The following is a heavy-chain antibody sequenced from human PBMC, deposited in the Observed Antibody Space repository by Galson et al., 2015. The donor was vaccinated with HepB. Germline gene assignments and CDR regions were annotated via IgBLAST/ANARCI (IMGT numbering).Heavy chain of an antibody. CDR2: INTNTGNP. V-gene: IGHV7-4-1*02. CDR1: GYIFNTYA. CDR3: ARERGNRRVWFGP. D-gene: IGHD2/OR15-2a*01. Sequence: SVKVSCKASGYIFNTYAINWVRQAPGQGLEWMGWINTNTGNPTYAQGFTGRFVFSVDTSVSTAYLQISSLKPEDTAVYFCARERGNRRVWFGPWGQGTLVTVYS. J-gene: IGHJ5*02.